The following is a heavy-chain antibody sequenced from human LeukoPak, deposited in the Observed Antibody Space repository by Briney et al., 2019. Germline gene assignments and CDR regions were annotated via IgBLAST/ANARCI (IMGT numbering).Heavy chain of an antibody. CDR3: VGSTTVNYRYYYYYMDV. CDR1: GFTFSSSA. J-gene: IGHJ6*03. V-gene: IGHV3-73*01. CDR2: IISKANSYAT. Sequence: VGSLRLSCAASGFTFSSSAMNWVRQASGKGLEWVGRIISKANSYATAYAASVKGRFTISRDASKNTAELRINSLKTENTAVYYCVGSTTVNYRYYYYYMDVWGKGTTVTVSS. D-gene: IGHD2-2*01.